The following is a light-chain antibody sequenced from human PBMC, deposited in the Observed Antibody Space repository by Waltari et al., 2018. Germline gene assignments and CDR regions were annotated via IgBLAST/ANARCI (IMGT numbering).Light chain of an antibody. CDR2: AAS. V-gene: IGKV3D-15*01. J-gene: IGKJ5*01. CDR3: QQYDNLIT. Sequence: EIVVTQSPAALSLSPGDRVTISCRASQSVRNNFAWYQQKPGQAPRLLIFAASTRATGIPARFSGSGSGTEFTLTINTLQSEDFGIYYCQQYDNLITFGQGTRLEIK. CDR1: QSVRNN.